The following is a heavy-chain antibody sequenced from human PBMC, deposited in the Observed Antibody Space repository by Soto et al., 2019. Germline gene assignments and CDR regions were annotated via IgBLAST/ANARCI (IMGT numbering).Heavy chain of an antibody. J-gene: IGHJ4*02. D-gene: IGHD4-17*01. CDR1: GITFSNYA. CDR3: ASTFPLRYGDPSGFDY. CDR2: IVSSGGVT. Sequence: EVQLLESGGGLVQPGGSLRLSCAASGITFSNYAMYWVRLAPGKGLEWVSTIVSSGGVTYYAGSVKGRFTISRDNSKSTVYLQMDSLGAEDTAVYFCASTFPLRYGDPSGFDYWGQGTRVAVSS. V-gene: IGHV3-23*01.